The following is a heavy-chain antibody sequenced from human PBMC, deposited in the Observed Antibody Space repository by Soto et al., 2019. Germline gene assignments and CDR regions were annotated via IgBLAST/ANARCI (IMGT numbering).Heavy chain of an antibody. D-gene: IGHD5-12*01. CDR3: ARYDAESGSNKLDP. V-gene: IGHV4-61*01. CDR2: IYYSGST. J-gene: IGHJ5*02. Sequence: QVQLQESAPGLVKPSETLSVTCTVSGGSVSSRSHFWSWIRQPPGGGLQWIGYIYYSGSTNYNPSLKSRATLSVDTSRNQFSLRLTSVTAADTAVYYCARYDAESGSNKLDPWGQGTLVTVSS. CDR1: GGSVSSRSHF.